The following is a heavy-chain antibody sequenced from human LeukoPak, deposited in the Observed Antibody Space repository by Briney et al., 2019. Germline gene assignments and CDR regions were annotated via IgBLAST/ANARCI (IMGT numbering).Heavy chain of an antibody. V-gene: IGHV3-23*01. CDR1: GFTFSSYA. D-gene: IGHD2-2*01. CDR2: ISGSGGST. J-gene: IGHJ4*02. CDR3: AKGYCGSTSCSYYFDY. Sequence: GGSLRLSCAASGFTFSSYAMSWVRQAPGKGLEWVSAISGSGGSTYYADSVKGRFTISRDNSKNTLYLQMNSLRAEDTAVYYCAKGYCGSTSCSYYFDYWGQGTLVTVSS.